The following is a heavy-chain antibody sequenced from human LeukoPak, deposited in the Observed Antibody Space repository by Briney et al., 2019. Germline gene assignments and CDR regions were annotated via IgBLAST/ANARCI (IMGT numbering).Heavy chain of an antibody. CDR1: GGSITSGNSH. CDR2: FYHSGST. Sequence: SETLSLTCTVSGGSITSGNSHWGWIRQPPGKGLEWIGSFYHSGSTYYSPSLKSRVTILADTSKSQFSLEVSSVTAADTAVYYCARHSWGLPPAEYFQHWGQGTLVTVSS. CDR3: ARHSWGLPPAEYFQH. J-gene: IGHJ1*01. V-gene: IGHV4-39*01. D-gene: IGHD3-16*01.